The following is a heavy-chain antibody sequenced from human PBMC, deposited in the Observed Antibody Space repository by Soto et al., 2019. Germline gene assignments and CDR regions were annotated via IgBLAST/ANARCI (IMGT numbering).Heavy chain of an antibody. CDR1: GGSISSSSYY. CDR3: SRQPFGGGRTFDY. CDR2: IYYSGST. Sequence: QLQLQESGPGLVKPSETLSLTCTVSGGSISSSSYYWGWIRQPPGKGLEWIGSIYYSGSTYYNPSPKSRGNISGDQAKNQFSLKLSSVTAADKAGYYWSRQPFGGGRTFDYLGPGTPVTGSS. J-gene: IGHJ4*02. V-gene: IGHV4-39*01. D-gene: IGHD1-7*01.